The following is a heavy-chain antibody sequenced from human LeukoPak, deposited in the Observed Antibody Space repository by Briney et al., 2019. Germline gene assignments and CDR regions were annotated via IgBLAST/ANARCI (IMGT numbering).Heavy chain of an antibody. CDR1: GYTFTGYY. V-gene: IGHV1-2*02. CDR2: INPNSGGT. D-gene: IGHD3-22*01. J-gene: IGHJ4*02. Sequence: ASVKVSCKASGYTFTGYYMHWVRQAPGQGLEWMGWINPNSGGTNYAQKFQGRVTMTRDTSISTAYMELSRLRSDDTAVYYCARDLVAYCYDSSGPLDYWGQGTLVTVSS. CDR3: ARDLVAYCYDSSGPLDY.